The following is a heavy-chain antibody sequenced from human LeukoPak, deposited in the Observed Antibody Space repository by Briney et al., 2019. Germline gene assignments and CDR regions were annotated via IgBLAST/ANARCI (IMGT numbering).Heavy chain of an antibody. CDR2: INQHGSEK. CDR1: GFPFSSYS. V-gene: IGHV3-7*01. CDR3: ARHRSLQGVVIMGAMDV. Sequence: GGSLRLSCAASGFPFSSYSMTWVRQAPGKGLEWVANINQHGSEKYYVDSVTGRLTISRDNAKNSLYLQMNSLRAEDTAVYYCARHRSLQGVVIMGAMDVWGQGTTVTVSS. J-gene: IGHJ6*02. D-gene: IGHD3-3*01.